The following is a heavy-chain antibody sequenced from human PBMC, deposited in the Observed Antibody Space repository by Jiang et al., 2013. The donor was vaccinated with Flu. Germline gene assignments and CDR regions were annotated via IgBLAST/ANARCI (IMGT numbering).Heavy chain of an antibody. Sequence: GLVKPSQTLSLTCSVSGGSISSGGYYWSWFRQHPGRGLEWIGYIYHSGNTYYNPSLKSRVTISVDTSKSQFSLKLSSVTAADTAVYYCASHLVSSWFDYWGHGTLVTVSS. V-gene: IGHV4-31*03. J-gene: IGHJ4*01. CDR1: GGSISSGGYY. CDR2: IYHSGNT. CDR3: ASHLVSSWFDY. D-gene: IGHD6-13*01.